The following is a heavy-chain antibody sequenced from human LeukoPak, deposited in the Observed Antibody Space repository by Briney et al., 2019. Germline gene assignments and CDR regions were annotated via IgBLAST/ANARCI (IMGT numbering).Heavy chain of an antibody. Sequence: SETLSLTCSVSGDSITSYSWSWIRQPAGRGLEWIGRVYASGTTNYNPSLESRVTISMDKFQNQFSLTLRSVTAADTAVYYCARDRSRKFVGWFDPWGQGVLVTVSS. CDR2: VYASGTT. CDR3: ARDRSRKFVGWFDP. V-gene: IGHV4-4*07. CDR1: GDSITSYS. J-gene: IGHJ5*02. D-gene: IGHD1-14*01.